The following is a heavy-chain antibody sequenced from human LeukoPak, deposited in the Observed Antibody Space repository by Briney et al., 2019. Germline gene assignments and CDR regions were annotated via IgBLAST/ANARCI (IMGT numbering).Heavy chain of an antibody. V-gene: IGHV1-46*01. CDR3: ARETGLGDAFDI. J-gene: IGHJ3*02. CDR1: GYTFTSYY. Sequence: ASVKAFCKASGYTFTSYYMHWVRQAPGQGLEWMGIINPSGGSTSYAQKFQGRVTMTRDTSTSTVYMELSSLRSEDTAVYYCARETGLGDAFDIWGQGTMVTVSS. CDR2: INPSGGST.